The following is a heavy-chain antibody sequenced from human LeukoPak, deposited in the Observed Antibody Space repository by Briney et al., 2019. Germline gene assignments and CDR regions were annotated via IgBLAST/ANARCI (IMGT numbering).Heavy chain of an antibody. CDR2: ISAYNGNT. CDR3: ARVCYDSSGYYCFDY. V-gene: IGHV1-18*04. CDR1: GYTFTGYY. J-gene: IGHJ4*02. D-gene: IGHD3-22*01. Sequence: ASVKVSCKASGYTFTGYYMHWVRQAPGQGLEWMGWISAYNGNTNYAQKLQGRVTMTTDTSTSTAYMELRSLRSDDTAVYYCARVCYDSSGYYCFDYWGQGTLVTVSS.